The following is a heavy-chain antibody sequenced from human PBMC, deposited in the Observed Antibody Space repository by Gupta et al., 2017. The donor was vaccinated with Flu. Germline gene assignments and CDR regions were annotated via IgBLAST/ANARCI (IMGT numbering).Heavy chain of an antibody. CDR2: TYYRSKWYN. CDR3: AREIELRVQDAFDI. V-gene: IGHV6-1*01. Sequence: AAWNWIRQSPSRGLEWLGRTYYRSKWYNDYAVSVKSRITINPDTSKNQFSLQLNSVTPEDTAVYYCAREIELRVQDAFDIWGQGTMVTVSS. D-gene: IGHD1-26*01. J-gene: IGHJ3*02. CDR1: AA.